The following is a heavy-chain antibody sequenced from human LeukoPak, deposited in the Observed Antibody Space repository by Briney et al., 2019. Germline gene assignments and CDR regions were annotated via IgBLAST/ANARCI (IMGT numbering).Heavy chain of an antibody. V-gene: IGHV1-18*01. CDR3: ARDGYCSGGSCQPGAY. Sequence: GASVKVSCKASGYTFTSYGINWVRQAPGQGLEWMGWISAYNGNTNYAQKPHGRVTMTTDTSTNTAYMELRSLRSDDTAVYYCARDGYCSGGSCQPGAYWGQGTLVTVSS. D-gene: IGHD2-15*01. CDR2: ISAYNGNT. J-gene: IGHJ4*02. CDR1: GYTFTSYG.